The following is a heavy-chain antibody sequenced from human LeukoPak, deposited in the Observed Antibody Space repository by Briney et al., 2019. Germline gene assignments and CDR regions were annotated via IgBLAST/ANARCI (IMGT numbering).Heavy chain of an antibody. Sequence: GGSLRLSCAASGFTFSNYAMTWVRQAPGKGLEWVSGITGSGVGTHYADSVKGRFTISRDNSKNTLYLQMNSLRAEDTAVYYCAKDYGPKQLVFFDSWGQGTLVTVSS. J-gene: IGHJ4*02. V-gene: IGHV3-23*01. CDR1: GFTFSNYA. D-gene: IGHD6-6*01. CDR3: AKDYGPKQLVFFDS. CDR2: ITGSGVGT.